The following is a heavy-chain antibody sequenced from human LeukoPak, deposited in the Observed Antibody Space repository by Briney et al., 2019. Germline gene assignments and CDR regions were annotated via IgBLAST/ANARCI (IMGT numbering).Heavy chain of an antibody. V-gene: IGHV1-18*01. CDR3: AILRGSSVRDLHDAFDI. J-gene: IGHJ3*02. CDR2: VSAYNGNT. D-gene: IGHD1-26*01. Sequence: ASVKVSCKASSYTFTNYGINWVRQTPGQGLEWMGWVSAYNGNTNYAQKLQGRVTMTTDTSTSTAYMDLRSLRSDDTAVYYCAILRGSSVRDLHDAFDIWGQGTMVTVSS. CDR1: SYTFTNYG.